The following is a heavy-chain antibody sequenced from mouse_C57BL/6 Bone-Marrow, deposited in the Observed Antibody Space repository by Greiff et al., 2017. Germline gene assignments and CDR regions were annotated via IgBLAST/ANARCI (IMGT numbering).Heavy chain of an antibody. J-gene: IGHJ4*01. V-gene: IGHV5-6*01. CDR3: ARPRMGAMDY. Sequence: EVKLVESGGDLVKPGGSLKLSCAASGFTFSSYGMSWVRQTPDKRLEWVATISSGGSYTYYPDSVKGRFTISRDNAKNTLYLQMRSLKAEDTAVCYCARPRMGAMDYWGQGTSVTVSS. CDR2: ISSGGSYT. CDR1: GFTFSSYG.